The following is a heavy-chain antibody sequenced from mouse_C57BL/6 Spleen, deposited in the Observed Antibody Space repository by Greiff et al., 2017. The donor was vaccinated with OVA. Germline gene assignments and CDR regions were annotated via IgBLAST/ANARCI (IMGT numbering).Heavy chain of an antibody. D-gene: IGHD1-1*01. V-gene: IGHV1-78*01. CDR1: GYTFTDHT. J-gene: IGHJ1*03. CDR2: IYPRDGST. CDR3: ARNYYGSSYDWYFDV. Sequence: VQLQQSDAELVKPGASVKLSCKVSGYTFTDHTIHWMKQRPEQGLEWIGYIYPRDGSTKYNEKFKGKATLTADKSSSTAYMQLNSLTSEDSAVYFGARNYYGSSYDWYFDVWGTGTTVTVSS.